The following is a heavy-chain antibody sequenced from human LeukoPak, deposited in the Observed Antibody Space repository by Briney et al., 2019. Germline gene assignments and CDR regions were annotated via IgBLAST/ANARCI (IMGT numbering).Heavy chain of an antibody. V-gene: IGHV1-8*01. CDR2: MNPNSGNT. Sequence: ASVKVSCKASGYTFTSYDINWVRQATGQGLEWMGWMNPNSGNTGYAQKFQGRVTITTDESTSTAYMELSSLRSEDTAVYYCARDLGPPREHNWFDPWGQGTLVTVSS. CDR3: ARDLGPPREHNWFDP. CDR1: GYTFTSYD. J-gene: IGHJ5*02. D-gene: IGHD3-16*01.